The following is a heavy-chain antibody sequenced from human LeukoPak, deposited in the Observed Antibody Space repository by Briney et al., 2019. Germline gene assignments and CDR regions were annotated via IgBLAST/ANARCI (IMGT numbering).Heavy chain of an antibody. CDR1: GFTFDDYA. V-gene: IGHV3-43*02. CDR2: ISGDGGST. J-gene: IGHJ3*02. CDR3: ERDRGGASVSSWSWGLAYHAFDI. D-gene: IGHD6-6*01. Sequence: PGGSLRLSCAASGFTFDDYAMHWVRQAPGKGLEWVSLISGDGGSTYYADSVKGRFTISRDNSKNSLYLQMNSLRTEDTALYYFERDRGGASVSSWSWGLAYHAFDIWGQGTMVTVSS.